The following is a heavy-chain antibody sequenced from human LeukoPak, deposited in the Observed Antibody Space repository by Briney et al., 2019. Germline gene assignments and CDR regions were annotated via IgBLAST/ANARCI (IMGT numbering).Heavy chain of an antibody. D-gene: IGHD5-18*01. CDR1: GFTFSSYG. Sequence: QPGRSLRLSCAASGFTFSSYGMHWVRQAPGKGLEWVAVIWYDGSNKYYADSVKGRFTISRDNSKNTLYLQMNSLRAEDTAVYYCARAQGSYGFYFDYWGQGTLVTVSS. V-gene: IGHV3-33*08. CDR2: IWYDGSNK. CDR3: ARAQGSYGFYFDY. J-gene: IGHJ4*02.